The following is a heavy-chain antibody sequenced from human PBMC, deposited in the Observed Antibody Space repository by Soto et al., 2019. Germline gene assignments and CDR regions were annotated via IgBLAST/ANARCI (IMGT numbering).Heavy chain of an antibody. CDR1: GGTFSSYA. J-gene: IGHJ5*02. CDR3: ARRSGQAAPLMFGP. CDR2: IIPIFGTA. D-gene: IGHD6-6*01. Sequence: QVQLVQSGAEVKKPGSSVKVSCKASGGTFSSYAISWVRQAPGQGLEWMGGIIPIFGTANYAQKFQGRVTITADEATSTAYRELSSLRAENTDVYYCARRSGQAAPLMFGPWGQGTLVTVSS. V-gene: IGHV1-69*01.